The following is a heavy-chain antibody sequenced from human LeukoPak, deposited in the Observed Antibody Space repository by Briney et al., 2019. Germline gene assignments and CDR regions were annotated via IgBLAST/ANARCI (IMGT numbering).Heavy chain of an antibody. J-gene: IGHJ4*02. CDR1: GGSISSSSYY. V-gene: IGHV4-39*01. CDR3: ASTPHYYDSSGYHSAYFDY. CDR2: IYYSGST. Sequence: PSETLSLTCTVSGGSISSSSYYWGWIRRPPGKGLEWIGSIYYSGSTYYNPSLKSRVTISVDTSKNQFSLKLSSVTAADTAVYYCASTPHYYDSSGYHSAYFDYWGQGTLVTVSS. D-gene: IGHD3-22*01.